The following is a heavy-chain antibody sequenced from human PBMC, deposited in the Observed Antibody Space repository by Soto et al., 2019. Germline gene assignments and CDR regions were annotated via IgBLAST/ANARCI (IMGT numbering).Heavy chain of an antibody. V-gene: IGHV1-2*02. CDR2: VNSKSGGT. CDR1: GYTFTDYY. J-gene: IGHJ6*02. Sequence: ASVKVSCKTSGYTFTDYYLHWVRQAPGQGLEWMGWVNSKSGGTNYAQKFQGRVSMTRDTSLNTAYMDLNSLSSDDTAVYYCARLASRIGLGYYYGMDVWGQGTTVTVSS. CDR3: ARLASRIGLGYYYGMDV.